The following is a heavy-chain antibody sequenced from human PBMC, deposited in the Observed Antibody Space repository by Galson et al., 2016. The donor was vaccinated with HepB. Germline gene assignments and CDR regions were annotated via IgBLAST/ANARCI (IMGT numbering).Heavy chain of an antibody. J-gene: IGHJ4*02. D-gene: IGHD3-10*01. V-gene: IGHV3-7*01. Sequence: SLRLSCAASGFTFSTYWMSWVRQAPGKAPEWVANIKVDGSKQYYVDAVRGRFTISRDNAKNSLYLQMNSLRVEDTAVYHCVRDGTGTLDYWGQGTLVTVSS. CDR1: GFTFSTYW. CDR2: IKVDGSKQ. CDR3: VRDGTGTLDY.